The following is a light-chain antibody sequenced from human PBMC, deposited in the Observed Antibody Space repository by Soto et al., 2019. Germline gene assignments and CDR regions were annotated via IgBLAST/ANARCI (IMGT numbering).Light chain of an antibody. Sequence: QTVVTQLPSASGTPGQRVTISCSGSSSNIGSNYVYWYQQLPGTAPKLLIYSNNQRPSGVPDRFSGSKSGTSASLAISGLRSEDEADYYCAAWDDSLSAYWVFGGGTKLTVL. CDR2: SNN. CDR3: AAWDDSLSAYWV. J-gene: IGLJ3*02. CDR1: SSNIGSNY. V-gene: IGLV1-47*02.